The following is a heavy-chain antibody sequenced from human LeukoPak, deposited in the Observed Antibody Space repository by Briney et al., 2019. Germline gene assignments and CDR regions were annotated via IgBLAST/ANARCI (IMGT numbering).Heavy chain of an antibody. D-gene: IGHD6-19*01. V-gene: IGHV3-20*04. J-gene: IGHJ6*03. CDR1: GFTFDDYG. CDR2: INWNGGST. Sequence: PGGSLRLSCAASGFTFDDYGMSWVRQAPGKGLEWVSGINWNGGSTGYADSVKGRFTISRDNAKNSLYLQMNSLRAEDTALYYRAREISGIAVAGTGPYYYYYMDVWGKGTTVTVSS. CDR3: AREISGIAVAGTGPYYYYYMDV.